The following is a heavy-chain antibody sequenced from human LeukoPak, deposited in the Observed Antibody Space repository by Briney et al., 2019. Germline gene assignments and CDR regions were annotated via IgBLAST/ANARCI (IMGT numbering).Heavy chain of an antibody. V-gene: IGHV3-23*01. Sequence: GGSLRLSCVASGFSFHIHGMTWVRQAPGKGLEWVSSVGGGNDIYYSDSVKGRFTGSRDDAKSTVYLQMNSQRVEDTAIYFCAKDATPMNGIRDHFDSWGQGTLVTVSS. CDR3: AKDATPMNGIRDHFDS. D-gene: IGHD1-1*01. CDR2: VGGGNDI. CDR1: GFSFHIHG. J-gene: IGHJ4*02.